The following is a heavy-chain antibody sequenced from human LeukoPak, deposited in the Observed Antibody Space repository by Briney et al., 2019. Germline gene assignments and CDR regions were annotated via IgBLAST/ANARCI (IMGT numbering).Heavy chain of an antibody. CDR2: IKEDGSEK. Sequence: GGSLRLSCAASGFILSSYWMSWVRQAPGKGLEGVANIKEDGSEKKYVDSVKGRFTISRDNAKNSVYLQMNSLRAEDTAVYYCAREHDYGDYVDYWGQGTLVTVSS. CDR1: GFILSSYW. D-gene: IGHD4-17*01. V-gene: IGHV3-7*01. CDR3: AREHDYGDYVDY. J-gene: IGHJ4*02.